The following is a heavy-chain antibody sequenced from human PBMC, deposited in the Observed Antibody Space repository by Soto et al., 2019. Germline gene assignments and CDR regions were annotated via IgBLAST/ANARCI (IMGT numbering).Heavy chain of an antibody. Sequence: QVQLVQSGAEVKKPGASVKVSCKASGYTFSSYAMHWVRQASGKGLEWVAVISYDGSNKYYADSVKGRFTISRDNSKNTLYLQMNSLRAEDTAVYYCARAYEGDYFDYWGQGTLVTVSS. CDR1: GYTFSSYA. V-gene: IGHV3-30-3*01. CDR2: ISYDGSNK. J-gene: IGHJ4*02. D-gene: IGHD3-16*01. CDR3: ARAYEGDYFDY.